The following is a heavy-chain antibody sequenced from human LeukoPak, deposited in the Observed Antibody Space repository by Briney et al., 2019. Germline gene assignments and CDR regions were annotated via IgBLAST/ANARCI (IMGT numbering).Heavy chain of an antibody. CDR3: TRQYSSGWYIRYYYMDV. V-gene: IGHV3-73*01. Sequence: PGGSLRLSCAASGFTFSGSAMHWVRQAPGKGLEWVGRIRSKTNSYTTAYAASVKGRLTISRDDSKNTAYLQMNSLKTEDTAVYYCTRQYSSGWYIRYYYMDVWGKGTTVTVSS. D-gene: IGHD6-19*01. J-gene: IGHJ6*03. CDR2: IRSKTNSYTT. CDR1: GFTFSGSA.